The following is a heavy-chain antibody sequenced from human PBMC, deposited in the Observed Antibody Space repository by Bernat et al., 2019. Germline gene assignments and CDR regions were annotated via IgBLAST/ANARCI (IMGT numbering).Heavy chain of an antibody. CDR2: VSNSGAS. D-gene: IGHD3-10*01. J-gene: IGHJ4*02. CDR3: ARGGLLWFGDPFDF. Sequence: QVQLQESGPGLVKPSETLALTCTVSGGSINSFYWSWIRQPPGKGLEWIAYVSNSGASKYNPSLRSRVTISIDTSNNQFSLKLNSVTAADPAVYYCARGGLLWFGDPFDFWGQGTLVTVSS. V-gene: IGHV4-59*01. CDR1: GGSINSFY.